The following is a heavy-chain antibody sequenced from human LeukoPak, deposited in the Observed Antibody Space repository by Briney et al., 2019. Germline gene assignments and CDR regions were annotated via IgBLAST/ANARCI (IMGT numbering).Heavy chain of an antibody. CDR1: GFTFSSYG. Sequence: GGSLRRSCAASGFTFSSYGMHWVRQAPGKGLEWVAVISYDGSNKYYADSVKGRFTISRDNSKNTLYLQMNSLRAEDTAVYYCAKSPTSVAVKGMDVWGQGTTVTVSS. CDR3: AKSPTSVAVKGMDV. CDR2: ISYDGSNK. D-gene: IGHD6-19*01. J-gene: IGHJ6*02. V-gene: IGHV3-30*18.